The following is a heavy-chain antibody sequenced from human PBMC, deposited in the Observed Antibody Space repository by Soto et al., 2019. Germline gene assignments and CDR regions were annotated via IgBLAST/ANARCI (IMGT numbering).Heavy chain of an antibody. Sequence: EVQLLESGGGLVQPGGSLRLSCAASGFTFSSYAMSWVRQAPGKGLEWVSAISGSGGSTYYADSVKGRFTISRDNSKNTLYLQMNSLRAEDTAVYYCANLFLRIVGAPNFLGAVDYWGQGTLVTVSS. CDR3: ANLFLRIVGAPNFLGAVDY. J-gene: IGHJ4*02. CDR1: GFTFSSYA. V-gene: IGHV3-23*01. CDR2: ISGSGGST. D-gene: IGHD1-26*01.